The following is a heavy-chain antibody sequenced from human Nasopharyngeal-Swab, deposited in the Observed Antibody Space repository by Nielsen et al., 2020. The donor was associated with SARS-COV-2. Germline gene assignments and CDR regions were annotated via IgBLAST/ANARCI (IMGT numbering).Heavy chain of an antibody. D-gene: IGHD6-6*01. CDR3: ARDDSRSSRGSYYYYYGMDV. J-gene: IGHJ6*02. CDR1: GFTFSDHW. Sequence: GESLKISCVVSGFTFSDHWMNWVRQAPGKGLEWVANIKPDGSEKYYVDSVKGRFTISRDNAKNSLYLEMNSLRAEDTAVYYCARDDSRSSRGSYYYYYGMDVWGQGTTVTVSS. CDR2: IKPDGSEK. V-gene: IGHV3-7*01.